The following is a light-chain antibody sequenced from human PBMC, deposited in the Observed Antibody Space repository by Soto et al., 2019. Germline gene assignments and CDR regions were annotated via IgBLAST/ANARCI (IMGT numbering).Light chain of an antibody. J-gene: IGKJ5*01. V-gene: IGKV1-5*01. CDR2: DAS. Sequence: DIQMPQSPSTLSASVGDSLPITCRASQSISRWLAWYQQKPGKAPNLLIYDASSLDSGVPSRFSGSGSGTDFTLTISSLQPEDFATYYCQQANSCTFGKGKRLEI. CDR1: QSISRW. CDR3: QQANSCT.